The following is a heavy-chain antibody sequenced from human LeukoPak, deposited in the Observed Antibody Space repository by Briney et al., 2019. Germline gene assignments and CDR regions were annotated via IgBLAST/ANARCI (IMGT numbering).Heavy chain of an antibody. CDR1: GYSFNSYW. V-gene: IGHV5-51*01. Sequence: ESLKISCKGSGYSFNSYWIGWVRQVPGKGLEWMGIIYPGDSDSKYSLSFQGQVTISADKSISTTYLQWSSLKASDTAMYYCARYYDYVWGTRNAFDIWGQGTMVTVSS. D-gene: IGHD3-16*01. J-gene: IGHJ3*02. CDR2: IYPGDSDS. CDR3: ARYYDYVWGTRNAFDI.